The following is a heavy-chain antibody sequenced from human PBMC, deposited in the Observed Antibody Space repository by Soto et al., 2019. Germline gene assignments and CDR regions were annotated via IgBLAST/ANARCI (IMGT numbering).Heavy chain of an antibody. V-gene: IGHV1-46*01. D-gene: IGHD6-19*01. CDR3: ARESQSRGWSWFDY. CDR2: INPSGGST. J-gene: IGHJ4*02. Sequence: QVQLVKSGAEVKKPGASVKVSCKASGYTFTNYYIHWVRQAPGQGLEWMGMINPSGGSTSYTRRFQGRVTLTRDTSASTVYMELSSLRSEDTAVYYCARESQSRGWSWFDYWGQGTLVTVSS. CDR1: GYTFTNYY.